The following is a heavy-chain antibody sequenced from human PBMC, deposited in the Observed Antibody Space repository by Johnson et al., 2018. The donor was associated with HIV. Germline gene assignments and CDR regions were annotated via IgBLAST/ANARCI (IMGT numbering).Heavy chain of an antibody. CDR1: GFTFSSYA. D-gene: IGHD6-13*01. Sequence: VQLVESGGGVVQPGRSLRLSCAASGFTFSSYAMHWIRQTPGKGLEWVSYISSSGTTVYNADSVKGRFSISRDNAKQSLYLQMNSLKSEDTAVYYCATGASSTWSLGALDIWGQGTMVTVSS. CDR3: ATGASSTWSLGALDI. CDR2: ISSSGTTV. J-gene: IGHJ3*02. V-gene: IGHV3-48*03.